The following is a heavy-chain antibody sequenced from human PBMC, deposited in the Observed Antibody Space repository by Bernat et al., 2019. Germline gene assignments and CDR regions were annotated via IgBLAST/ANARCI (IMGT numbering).Heavy chain of an antibody. V-gene: IGHV3-11*05. CDR2: ISNSNSYT. Sequence: QVQLVESGGGLVKPGGSLRLSCAASGFTFSDYYMSWIRQAPGKGLEWVSYISNSNSYTNYADSVKGRFTISRDNAKNSLYLQMNSLRAEDTAVYYCARIYRSGGSLDYWGQGTLVTVSS. J-gene: IGHJ4*02. CDR3: ARIYRSGGSLDY. D-gene: IGHD2-15*01. CDR1: GFTFSDYY.